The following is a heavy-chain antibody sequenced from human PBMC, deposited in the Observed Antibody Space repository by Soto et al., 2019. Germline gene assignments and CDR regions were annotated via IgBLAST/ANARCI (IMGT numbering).Heavy chain of an antibody. Sequence: TSETLSLTCAVSGGSISSGDYYWSWIRQPPGKGLEWIGYIYYSGSTYYNPSLKSRVTISVDTSKNQFSLKLSSVTAADTAVYYCARAGLRLWFGELLSPYYYYGMDVWGQGTTVTVSS. CDR2: IYYSGST. CDR3: ARAGLRLWFGELLSPYYYYGMDV. V-gene: IGHV4-30-4*01. J-gene: IGHJ6*02. CDR1: GGSISSGDYY. D-gene: IGHD3-10*01.